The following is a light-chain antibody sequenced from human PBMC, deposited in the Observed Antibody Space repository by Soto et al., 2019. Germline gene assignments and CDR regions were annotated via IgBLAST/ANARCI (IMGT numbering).Light chain of an antibody. Sequence: EIVLTQSPATLSLSPGERATLSCRASQSVSSYLAWYQQKPGQAPRLLIYDASNKATGIPARFSGCGSGTDFPLTISSLEPEDFAVYYGQQRSNWPWFGGGTKVDIK. CDR1: QSVSSY. V-gene: IGKV3-11*01. J-gene: IGKJ4*02. CDR3: QQRSNWPW. CDR2: DAS.